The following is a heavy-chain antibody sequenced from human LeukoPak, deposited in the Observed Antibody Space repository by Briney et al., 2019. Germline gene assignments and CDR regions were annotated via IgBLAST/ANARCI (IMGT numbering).Heavy chain of an antibody. J-gene: IGHJ4*02. V-gene: IGHV1-18*01. CDR1: GYTFTSYD. CDR3: ARVHGDYSSFDY. CDR2: ISAYNGNT. Sequence: ASVKVSCKASGYTFTSYDINWVRQATGQGLEWMGWISAYNGNTNYAQKLQGRVTMTTDTSTSTAYMELRSLRSDDTAVYYCARVHGDYSSFDYWGQGTLVTVSS. D-gene: IGHD4-17*01.